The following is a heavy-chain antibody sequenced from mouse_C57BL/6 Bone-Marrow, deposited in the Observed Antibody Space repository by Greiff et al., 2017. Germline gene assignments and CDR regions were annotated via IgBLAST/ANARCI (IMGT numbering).Heavy chain of an antibody. CDR2: IYPGSGNT. Sequence: VQLQQSGPELVKPGASVKISCKASGYSFTSYYIHWVKQRPGQGLEWIGWIYPGSGNTKYNEKFKGKATLTADTSSSTAYMQLSSLTSEDSAVYYCARGGTNYYGSSRGYYARDYWGQGTSVTVSS. D-gene: IGHD1-1*01. V-gene: IGHV1-66*01. CDR3: ARGGTNYYGSSRGYYARDY. CDR1: GYSFTSYY. J-gene: IGHJ4*01.